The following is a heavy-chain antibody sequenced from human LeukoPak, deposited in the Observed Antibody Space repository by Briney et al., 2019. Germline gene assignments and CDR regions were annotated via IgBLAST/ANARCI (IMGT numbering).Heavy chain of an antibody. V-gene: IGHV4-59*08. J-gene: IGHJ4*02. CDR2: IYYSGST. CDR1: GGSISSYY. D-gene: IGHD3-3*01. Sequence: SETLSLTCTVSGGSISSYYWSWIRQPPGKGLEWIGYIYYSGSTNYNPSLESRVTISVDTSKNQFSLKLSSVTAADTAVYYCARHSYDFWSDPDRYYFDYWGQGTLVTVSS. CDR3: ARHSYDFWSDPDRYYFDY.